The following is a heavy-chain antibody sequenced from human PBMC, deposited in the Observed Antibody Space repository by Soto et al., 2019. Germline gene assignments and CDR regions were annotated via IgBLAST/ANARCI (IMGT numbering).Heavy chain of an antibody. CDR3: AREDVYESVRDYYYYGLDV. CDR2: MWYDGSSQ. J-gene: IGHJ6*02. D-gene: IGHD3-22*01. Sequence: QVQLVESGGGVVQPGRSLRLSCAASGFTFTTYGMHWVRQSPGKGLEWVASMWYDGSSQHYADSVKGRFTISTDTSKNILYLQMNSLRADDTAVYYCAREDVYESVRDYYYYGLDVWGQGTTVTVSS. CDR1: GFTFTTYG. V-gene: IGHV3-33*01.